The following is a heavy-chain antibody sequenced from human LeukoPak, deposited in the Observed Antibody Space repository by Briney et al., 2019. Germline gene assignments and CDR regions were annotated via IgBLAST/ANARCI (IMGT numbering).Heavy chain of an antibody. CDR2: INADGSYV. CDR3: ARNRAVYSDSRGYYPDAFDI. Sequence: GGSLRLSCAASGFTFSSYNMNWVRQAPGKGLVWFSPINADGSYVDLTDSLKGQFTIPRDNAKNSMYLQMNSLRAEDTAMYYCARNRAVYSDSRGYYPDAFDIWGQGTMVTVSS. CDR1: GFTFSSYN. V-gene: IGHV3-21*03. J-gene: IGHJ3*02. D-gene: IGHD3-22*01.